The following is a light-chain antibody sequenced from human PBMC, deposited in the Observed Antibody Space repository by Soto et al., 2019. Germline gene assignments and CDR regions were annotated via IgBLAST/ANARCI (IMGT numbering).Light chain of an antibody. J-gene: IGLJ1*01. Sequence: QSVLTPPPSVSGAPGLRVTISCAGSSSSIEAGYDVHWYQQLPGAAPKLLIYANSNRPSGVPDRFSGSTAGTSATLAITGLQAENAADYYSQSYNGSLYGYVFGSGTKVTV. CDR1: SSSIEAGYD. CDR3: QSYNGSLYGYV. V-gene: IGLV1-40*01. CDR2: ANS.